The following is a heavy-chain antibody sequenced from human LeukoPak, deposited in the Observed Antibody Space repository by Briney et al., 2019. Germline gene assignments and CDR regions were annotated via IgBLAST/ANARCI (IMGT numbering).Heavy chain of an antibody. J-gene: IGHJ6*03. CDR1: GGSISSYY. D-gene: IGHD6-19*01. CDR3: ARDGYDKPQWLVLARSYYYYMDV. Sequence: SETLSLTCTVSGGSISSYYWSWIRQPAGKGLEWIGRIYTSGSTNYNPSLKSRVTMSVDTSKNQFSLKLSSVTAADTAVYYCARDGYDKPQWLVLARSYYYYMDVWGKGTTVTVSS. CDR2: IYTSGST. V-gene: IGHV4-4*07.